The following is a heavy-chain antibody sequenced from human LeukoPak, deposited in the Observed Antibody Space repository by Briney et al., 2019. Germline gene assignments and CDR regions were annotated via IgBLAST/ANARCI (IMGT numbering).Heavy chain of an antibody. D-gene: IGHD5-12*01. CDR2: ISGGGGTT. Sequence: PGGSLRLSCAAPGFTFSSYAMSWVRQAPGKGLEWVSGISGGGGTTYYADSVKGRFTISRDNSNNTLYLQMNGLRAEDTAVYYCAKASNHVWLRSDSWGQGTLVTVSS. J-gene: IGHJ4*02. CDR3: AKASNHVWLRSDS. CDR1: GFTFSSYA. V-gene: IGHV3-23*01.